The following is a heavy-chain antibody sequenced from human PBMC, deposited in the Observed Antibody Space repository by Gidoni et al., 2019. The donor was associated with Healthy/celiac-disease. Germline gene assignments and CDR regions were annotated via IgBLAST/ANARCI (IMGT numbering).Heavy chain of an antibody. V-gene: IGHV1-69*04. D-gene: IGHD2-2*01. CDR2: IIPILGIA. CDR3: ARTYCSSTSCRSAFDI. CDR1: GCTFSSYA. Sequence: QVQLVQSGAEVKKPGSSVKVSCKASGCTFSSYAISWVRQAPGQGLEWMGRIIPILGIANYAQKFQGRVTITADKSTSTAYMELSSLRSEDTAVYYCARTYCSSTSCRSAFDIWGQGTMVTVSS. J-gene: IGHJ3*02.